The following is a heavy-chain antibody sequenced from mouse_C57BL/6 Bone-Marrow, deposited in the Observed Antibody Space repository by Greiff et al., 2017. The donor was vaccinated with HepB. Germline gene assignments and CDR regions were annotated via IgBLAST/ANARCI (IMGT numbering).Heavy chain of an antibody. Sequence: EVQWVESGGGLVKPGGSLKLSCAASGFTFSSYAMSWVRQTPEKRLEWVATISDGGSYTYYPDNVKGRFTISRDNAKNNLYLQMSHLKSEDTAMYYCARDRKYWYFDVWGTGTTVTVSS. CDR2: ISDGGSYT. CDR1: GFTFSSYA. J-gene: IGHJ1*03. CDR3: ARDRKYWYFDV. V-gene: IGHV5-4*01.